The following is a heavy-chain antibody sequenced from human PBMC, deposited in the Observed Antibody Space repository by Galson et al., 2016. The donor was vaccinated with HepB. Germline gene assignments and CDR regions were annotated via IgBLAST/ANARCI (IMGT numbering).Heavy chain of an antibody. CDR1: GFTLSTYG. CDR3: AKDLYFEGLISYFAVLDK. CDR2: ISYDGSNK. V-gene: IGHV3-30*18. Sequence: SLRLSCAVSGFTLSTYGMHWVRQAPDKGLEWVAVISYDGSNKYYADSVKGRFTISRDNSNNTLYLQMNSLRFEDTAVYYCAKDLYFEGLISYFAVLDKWGQGILVTVSS. D-gene: IGHD2/OR15-2a*01. J-gene: IGHJ4*02.